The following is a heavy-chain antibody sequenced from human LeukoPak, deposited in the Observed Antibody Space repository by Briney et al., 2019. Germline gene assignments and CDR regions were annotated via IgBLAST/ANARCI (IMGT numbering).Heavy chain of an antibody. V-gene: IGHV5-51*01. CDR3: ARHRVVATTSDFQH. Sequence: GESLKISCKGSGYSFTSYWIGWVRQMPGKGLEWMGIIYPGDSDTIYSPSFQGQFTISADNSITAAHLQWSRLKASDTAMYYCARHRVVATTSDFQHWGQGTLVTVSS. D-gene: IGHD5-12*01. J-gene: IGHJ1*01. CDR1: GYSFTSYW. CDR2: IYPGDSDT.